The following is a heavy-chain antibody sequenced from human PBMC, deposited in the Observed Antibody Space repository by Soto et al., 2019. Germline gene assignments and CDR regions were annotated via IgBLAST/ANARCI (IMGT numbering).Heavy chain of an antibody. V-gene: IGHV3-23*01. CDR2: ISGSGGST. D-gene: IGHD3-3*01. CDR1: GFTFSSYA. Sequence: GGSLRLSCAASGFTFSSYAMSWVRQAPGKGLEWVSAISGSGGSTSYADSVKGRFTISRDNSKNTLYLQMNSLRAEDTAVYYCAKRRFLEWLFFDYWGQGTLVTVSS. CDR3: AKRRFLEWLFFDY. J-gene: IGHJ4*02.